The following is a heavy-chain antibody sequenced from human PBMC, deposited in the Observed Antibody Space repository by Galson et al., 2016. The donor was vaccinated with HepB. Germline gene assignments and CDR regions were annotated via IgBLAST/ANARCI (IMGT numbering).Heavy chain of an antibody. CDR1: KFTFSNYA. Sequence: SLRLSCAVSKFTFSNYAMSWVRQAPGKGLEWVSTISVSGGTKLYSGSVKDRFTISRDNSKNTVYLQMSSLRADDTAVYYCAKDRSGSSSGRDAWGAFDVWDQGTMVTVSS. CDR2: ISVSGGTK. D-gene: IGHD1-26*01. CDR3: AKDRSGSSSGRDAWGAFDV. J-gene: IGHJ3*01. V-gene: IGHV3-23*01.